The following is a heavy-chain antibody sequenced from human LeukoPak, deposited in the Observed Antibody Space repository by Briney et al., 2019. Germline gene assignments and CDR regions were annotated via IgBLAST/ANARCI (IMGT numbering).Heavy chain of an antibody. CDR2: ITPIFGTA. CDR1: GGTFSSYA. Sequence: SVTVSCKASGGTFSSYAISWVRQAPGQGLEWMGGITPIFGTANYAQKFQSRVTIITDESTSTAYMELSSLRSEDTAVYYCASVGYCSGGSCYGLAFDIWGQGTMVTVSS. V-gene: IGHV1-69*05. CDR3: ASVGYCSGGSCYGLAFDI. J-gene: IGHJ3*02. D-gene: IGHD2-15*01.